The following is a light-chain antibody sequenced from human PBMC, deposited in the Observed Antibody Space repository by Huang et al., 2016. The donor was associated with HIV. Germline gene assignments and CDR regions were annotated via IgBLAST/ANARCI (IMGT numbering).Light chain of an antibody. Sequence: DIQMTQSPSSLSASLGERVTITCRASQGISYYLAWYQQKPGRIPKLLISDSSTLQPGVPSRFSGGGSGTDFALTISGLQPEDVATYFCQKYDMAPYTFGQGTKLDLK. CDR2: DSS. CDR1: QGISYY. J-gene: IGKJ2*01. CDR3: QKYDMAPYT. V-gene: IGKV1-27*01.